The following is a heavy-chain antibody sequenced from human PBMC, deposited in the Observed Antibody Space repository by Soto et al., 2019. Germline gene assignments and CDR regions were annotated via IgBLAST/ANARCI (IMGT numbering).Heavy chain of an antibody. CDR3: ASSAGLDHLLNYYGLNV. Sequence: QVHLVQSSAEVKKPGSSVKVSCKASGGTFTSIAFSWVRQAPGQGLEWMGGIIPVLGTPNYAQKFQARVTIPADASTTTVHMELSSLRSDDTAVYYCASSAGLDHLLNYYGLNVWGHGTTVTV. V-gene: IGHV1-69*01. CDR2: IIPVLGTP. J-gene: IGHJ6*02. CDR1: GGTFTSIA. D-gene: IGHD6-13*01.